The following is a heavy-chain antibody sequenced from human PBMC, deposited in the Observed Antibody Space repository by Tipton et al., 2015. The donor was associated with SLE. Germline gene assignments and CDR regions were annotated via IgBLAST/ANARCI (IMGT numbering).Heavy chain of an antibody. D-gene: IGHD4-17*01. Sequence: GSLRLSCATSGIPFSTYAMNWVRQAPGKGLEAVSGIGGSGDNIYYADSVKGRFTISRDNSKNTVYLQMNNLRAEDTAVYYCAKLHAFGHYWDDFWGQGTLVTVSS. CDR3: AKLHAFGHYWDDF. CDR2: IGGSGDNI. V-gene: IGHV3-23*01. CDR1: GIPFSTYA. J-gene: IGHJ4*02.